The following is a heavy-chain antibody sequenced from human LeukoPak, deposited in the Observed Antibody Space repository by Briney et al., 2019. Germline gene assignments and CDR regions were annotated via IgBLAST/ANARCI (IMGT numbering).Heavy chain of an antibody. CDR3: ARDRVRGTITYAGFDP. V-gene: IGHV4-31*03. D-gene: IGHD3-10*01. CDR2: IYYSGST. Sequence: SETLSLTCTVSSGSISSGGYYWSWIRQHPGKGLEWIGYIYYSGSTYYNPSLKSRVAISIDTSKNQFSLKLSSVTAADTAVYYCARDRVRGTITYAGFDPWGQGTLVTVSS. J-gene: IGHJ5*02. CDR1: SGSISSGGYY.